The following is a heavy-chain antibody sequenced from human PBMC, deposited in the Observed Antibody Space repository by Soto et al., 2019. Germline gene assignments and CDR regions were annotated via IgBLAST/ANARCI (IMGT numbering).Heavy chain of an antibody. J-gene: IGHJ4*02. CDR3: ARDRDTAMDLYYFDY. CDR1: GDSVSSNGAA. Sequence: SQTLSLTCAISGDSVSSNGAAWNWIRHSPSRGLEWLGRTYYRSKWYNDYAVSLKSRITINPDTSKNQFSLQLNAVTPEDTAGYYCARDRDTAMDLYYFDYGGQGTLVTVSS. V-gene: IGHV6-1*01. D-gene: IGHD5-18*01. CDR2: TYYRSKWYN.